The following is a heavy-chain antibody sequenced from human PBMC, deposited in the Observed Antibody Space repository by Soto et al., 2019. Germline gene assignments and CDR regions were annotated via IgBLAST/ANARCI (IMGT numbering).Heavy chain of an antibody. V-gene: IGHV1-69*05. D-gene: IGHD4-4*01. CDR3: AREKEDGNYLFFY. Sequence: QVQLVQSGAEVKKPGSSVKVSCKASGGTFSSYAISWVRQAPGQGLEWMGGIIPIFGTANYAQKFQGRVTXTXDXYTSTAYMELRSLRSEDTAVYYCAREKEDGNYLFFYWGQGTLVTVSS. CDR1: GGTFSSYA. J-gene: IGHJ4*02. CDR2: IIPIFGTA.